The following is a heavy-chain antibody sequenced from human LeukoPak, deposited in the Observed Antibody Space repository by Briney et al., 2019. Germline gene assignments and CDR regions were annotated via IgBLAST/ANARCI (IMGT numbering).Heavy chain of an antibody. J-gene: IGHJ4*02. V-gene: IGHV3-7*01. CDR1: GFTFSIYW. CDR2: IKEDGSVI. Sequence: GGSLRLSCVASGFTFSIYWMSWVRQAPGRGPEWLAIIKEDGSVIWDVESVRGRFTISRDNATNSLYLQMNSLRVEDTAVYYCARGAGRQQLEQNYWGQGNLVTVSS. CDR3: ARGAGRQQLEQNY. D-gene: IGHD6-13*01.